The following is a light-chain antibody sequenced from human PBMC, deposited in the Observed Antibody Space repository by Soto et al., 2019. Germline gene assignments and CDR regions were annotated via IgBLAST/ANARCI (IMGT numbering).Light chain of an antibody. CDR3: CSYTSSTSVV. J-gene: IGLJ2*01. V-gene: IGLV2-14*01. CDR1: SSDVGRYNY. CDR2: EVS. Sequence: QSALTQPASVSGSPEQSITISCTGTSSDVGRYNYVSWFQQHPGKAPKLMIFEVSTRPSGVSNRFSGSKSGNTASLTISGLQIEDEADYYCCSYTSSTSVVFGGGTKLTVL.